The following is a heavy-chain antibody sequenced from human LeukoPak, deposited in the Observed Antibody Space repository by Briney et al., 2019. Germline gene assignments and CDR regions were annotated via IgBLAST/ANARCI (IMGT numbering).Heavy chain of an antibody. CDR3: AREVLAKNYGMDV. Sequence: ASVPVSCKASGYTFTGYFMHWVRQAPGQGLEWMGWINPNSGGTNYAQKFQGRVTMTRDTSISTAYMELSSLRSDDTAVYYCAREVLAKNYGMDVWGQGTTVTVSS. V-gene: IGHV1-2*02. D-gene: IGHD2-8*02. J-gene: IGHJ6*02. CDR1: GYTFTGYF. CDR2: INPNSGGT.